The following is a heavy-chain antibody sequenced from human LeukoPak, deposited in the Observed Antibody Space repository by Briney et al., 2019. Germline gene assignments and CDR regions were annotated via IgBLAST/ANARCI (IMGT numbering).Heavy chain of an antibody. V-gene: IGHV3-23*01. CDR1: GFTFSSYA. CDR3: ASAAGYSSSWYVDY. D-gene: IGHD6-13*01. Sequence: GGSLRLSCAASGFTFSSYAMSWVRQAPGKGLEWVSAISGSGGSTYYADSVKGRFTISRDNSKNTLYLQMNSLRAEDTAVYYCASAAGYSSSWYVDYWGQGTLFTVSS. CDR2: ISGSGGST. J-gene: IGHJ4*02.